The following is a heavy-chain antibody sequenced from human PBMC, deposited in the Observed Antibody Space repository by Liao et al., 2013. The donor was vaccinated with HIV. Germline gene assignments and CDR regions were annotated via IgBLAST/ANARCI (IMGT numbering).Heavy chain of an antibody. J-gene: IGHJ4*02. CDR2: IYTSGST. Sequence: QVQLQQWGAGLLKPSETLSLTCAVYGGSFSGYYWSWIRQPAGKGLEWIGRIYTSGSTNYNPSLKSRVTMSVDTSKNQFSLKLSSVTAADTAVYYCAREVKIAAATYYFDYWGQGTLVTVSS. CDR1: GGSFSGYY. D-gene: IGHD6-13*01. V-gene: IGHV4-59*10. CDR3: AREVKIAAATYYFDY.